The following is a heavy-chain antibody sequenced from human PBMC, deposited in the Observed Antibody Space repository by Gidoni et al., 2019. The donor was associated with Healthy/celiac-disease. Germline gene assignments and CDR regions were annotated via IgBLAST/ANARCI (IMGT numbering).Heavy chain of an antibody. V-gene: IGHV4-59*01. D-gene: IGHD6-6*01. Sequence: QVQLQESGPGLVKPSETLSLTCTVSGGSISSYYWSWIRQPPGKGLEWIGYIYYSGSTNYNPSLKSRVTISVDTSKNQFSLKLSSVTAADTAVYYCARVGDSSSRSFDYWGQGTLVTVSS. CDR3: ARVGDSSSRSFDY. CDR2: IYYSGST. CDR1: GGSISSYY. J-gene: IGHJ4*02.